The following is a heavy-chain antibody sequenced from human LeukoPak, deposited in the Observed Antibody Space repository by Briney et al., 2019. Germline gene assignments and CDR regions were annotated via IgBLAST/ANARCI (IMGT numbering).Heavy chain of an antibody. D-gene: IGHD3-10*01. Sequence: ASVKVSCKASGYTFTSYGISWVRQAPGQGLEWMGWISAYNGNTNYAQKLQGRVTMTTDTSTGTAYMELRSLRSDDTAVYYCARVPLEATMVRGVIPNWFDPWGQGTLVTVSS. CDR3: ARVPLEATMVRGVIPNWFDP. CDR2: ISAYNGNT. J-gene: IGHJ5*02. CDR1: GYTFTSYG. V-gene: IGHV1-18*04.